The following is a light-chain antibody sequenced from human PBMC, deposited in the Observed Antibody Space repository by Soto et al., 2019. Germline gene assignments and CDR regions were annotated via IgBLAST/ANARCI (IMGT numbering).Light chain of an antibody. V-gene: IGKV3-20*01. J-gene: IGKJ2*01. CDR3: QQYGGSTIFT. CDR1: QGVSSSN. Sequence: EIVLTQSPGTLSLSPGERATLSCRASQGVSSSNLAWYYQKPGQAPRLLIFGASSRATGIPDRFSGSGSGTDFTLTINRVEPEDFGVYYCQQYGGSTIFTFGQGTKLEV. CDR2: GAS.